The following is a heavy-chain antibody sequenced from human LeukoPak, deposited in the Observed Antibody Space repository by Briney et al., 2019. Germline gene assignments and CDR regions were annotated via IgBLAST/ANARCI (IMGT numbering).Heavy chain of an antibody. D-gene: IGHD1-7*01. V-gene: IGHV6-1*01. J-gene: IGHJ4*02. Sequence: SQTLSLTCAISGDSVPSNSAAWNWIRQSPSRGLEWLGRTYYRSRWYNDYALSVKSRISISPDTSRNQFSLQLDSVTPEDTAVYYCARLDANFADFWGQGTLVTVSS. CDR2: TYYRSRWYN. CDR1: GDSVPSNSAA. CDR3: ARLDANFADF.